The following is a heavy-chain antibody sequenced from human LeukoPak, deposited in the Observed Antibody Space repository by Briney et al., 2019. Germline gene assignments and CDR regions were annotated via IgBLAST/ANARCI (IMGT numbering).Heavy chain of an antibody. J-gene: IGHJ4*02. D-gene: IGHD5-24*01. CDR1: GFTFSNYN. Sequence: PGGSLRLSCAASGFTFSNYNMNWVRQAPGKGLEWVSYISSSSSTIYYADSVKGRFTISRDNAKNSLYLQMNSLRAEDTAVYYCARDLRRDGYRRIPDYWGQGILVTISS. CDR3: ARDLRRDGYRRIPDY. V-gene: IGHV3-48*01. CDR2: ISSSSSTI.